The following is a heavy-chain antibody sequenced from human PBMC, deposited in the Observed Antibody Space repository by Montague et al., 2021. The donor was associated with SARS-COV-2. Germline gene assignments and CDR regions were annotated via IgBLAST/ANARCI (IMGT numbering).Heavy chain of an antibody. CDR3: ARGGGYYNYGLDV. Sequence: SETLSLTCTVSGGSISNYYWSWIRQPPGRGLEWIGYIYYSGSTDYSPSLKSRVTISLDTSKNQFSLKVTSVTAADTAVYYYARGGGYYNYGLDVWGPGTTVTGSS. CDR1: GGSISNYY. J-gene: IGHJ6*02. CDR2: IYYSGST. D-gene: IGHD3-22*01. V-gene: IGHV4-59*01.